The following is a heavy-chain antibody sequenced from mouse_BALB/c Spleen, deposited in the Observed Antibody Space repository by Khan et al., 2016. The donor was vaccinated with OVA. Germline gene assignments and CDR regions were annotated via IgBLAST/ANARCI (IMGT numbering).Heavy chain of an antibody. CDR1: GYTFTDYY. D-gene: IGHD1-1*01. CDR2: IYPGSANA. Sequence: QVQLQQSGPELVKPGASVKISCKASGYTFTDYYINWVKQKPGQGPEWIGWIYPGSANARYNEKFKGKATLTVDTSSSTAFLQLSSLTSEDSAVSFCAEGFSFWGQGSTRTISS. J-gene: IGHJ2*01. CDR3: AEGFSF. V-gene: IGHV1-84*02.